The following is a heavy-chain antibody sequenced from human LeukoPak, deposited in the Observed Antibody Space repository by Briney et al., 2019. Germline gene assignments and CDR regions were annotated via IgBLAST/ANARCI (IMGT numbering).Heavy chain of an antibody. Sequence: GGSLRLSCAASGFTFSSYWMLWVRQATGKGLVWASRINTDGGTTNYADSVKGRFTISRDNAKNTLYLHMNSLKTEDTAVYYCTTEGWLHTGLEYWGQGTLVTVSS. CDR2: INTDGGTT. CDR1: GFTFSSYW. CDR3: TTEGWLHTGLEY. J-gene: IGHJ4*02. D-gene: IGHD3-3*01. V-gene: IGHV3-74*01.